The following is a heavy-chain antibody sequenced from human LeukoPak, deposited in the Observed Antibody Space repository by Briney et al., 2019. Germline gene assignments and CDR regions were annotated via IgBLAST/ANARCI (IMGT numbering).Heavy chain of an antibody. CDR3: ARVIYYYDSSGYYTYYFDY. V-gene: IGHV4-59*01. CDR1: GGSISSYS. Sequence: SETLSLTCAVSGGSISSYSWSWTRQPPGKGLEWIGYIYDSGSTNYNPSLKSRVTISVATSKNQFSLKLSSVTAADTAVYYCARVIYYYDSSGYYTYYFDYWGQGTLVTVSS. CDR2: IYDSGST. D-gene: IGHD3-22*01. J-gene: IGHJ4*02.